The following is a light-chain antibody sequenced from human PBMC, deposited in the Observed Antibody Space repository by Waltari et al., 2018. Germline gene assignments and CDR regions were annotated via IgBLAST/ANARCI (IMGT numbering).Light chain of an antibody. CDR2: EVN. CDR1: SSDVGYYNL. CDR3: CSYAGGSTFVV. Sequence: QSALTQPASLSGSPGQSITISFTGTSSDVGYYNLVSWYQQHPGKAPKLMIYEVNKRPSGVSNRFSASKSGNTASLTISGLQAEDEADYHCCSYAGGSTFVVFGGGTKLTVL. J-gene: IGLJ2*01. V-gene: IGLV2-23*02.